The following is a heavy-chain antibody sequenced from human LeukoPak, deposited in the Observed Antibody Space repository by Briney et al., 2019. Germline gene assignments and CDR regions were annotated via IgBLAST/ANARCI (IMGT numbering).Heavy chain of an antibody. D-gene: IGHD4-23*01. CDR3: AKAPVQHDNGGRGFFDY. CDR1: GFTFSSYG. CDR2: IRFDGSFK. Sequence: PGGSLRLSCAASGFTFSSYGMHWVRQAPGKGLEWVAFIRFDGSFKSYADSVKGRFTISRDNSKNTLYVEMNSLRAEDTAVYYCAKAPVQHDNGGRGFFDYWGQGTLVTVSS. J-gene: IGHJ4*02. V-gene: IGHV3-30*02.